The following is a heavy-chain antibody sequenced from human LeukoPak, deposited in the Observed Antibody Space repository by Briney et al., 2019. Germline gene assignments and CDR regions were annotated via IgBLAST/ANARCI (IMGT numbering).Heavy chain of an antibody. V-gene: IGHV4-30-4*01. J-gene: IGHJ5*01. Sequence: SETLSRTCTVSGGSVSSGDYYWSWIRQPPGKGLEWIGYIYYSGSTYYNPSLKSRVTISVDTSKTQFSLRLSSVTAADTAVYYCARLSNYHILTGTSWFDSWGQGILVTVSS. D-gene: IGHD3-9*01. CDR2: IYYSGST. CDR3: ARLSNYHILTGTSWFDS. CDR1: GGSVSSGDYY.